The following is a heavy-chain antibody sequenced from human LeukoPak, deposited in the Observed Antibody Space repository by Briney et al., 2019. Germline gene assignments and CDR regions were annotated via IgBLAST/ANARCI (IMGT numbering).Heavy chain of an antibody. CDR2: ISGSATST. Sequence: GGSLRFSCEASGFTFSSYAMSWVRQAPGKGLEWVSLISGSATSTYYADSVKGRFTISRDNSKSTLYLQMNSLRAEDTAVYYCARGSGTKGGFDYWGQGTLVTVSS. CDR3: ARGSGTKGGFDY. J-gene: IGHJ4*02. V-gene: IGHV3-23*01. D-gene: IGHD3-10*01. CDR1: GFTFSSYA.